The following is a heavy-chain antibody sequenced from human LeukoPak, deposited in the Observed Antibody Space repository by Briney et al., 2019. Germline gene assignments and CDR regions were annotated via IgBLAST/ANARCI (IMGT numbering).Heavy chain of an antibody. CDR1: GGTFSSYD. CDR3: ARGAPYYDFWSGRNWFDP. J-gene: IGHJ5*02. CDR2: MNPNSGNT. D-gene: IGHD3-3*01. Sequence: ASVKVSCKASGGTFSSYDINWVRQATGQGLEWMGWMNPNSGNTGYAQKFQGRVTMTRNTSISTAYMELSSLRSEDTAVYYCARGAPYYDFWSGRNWFDPWGQGTPVTVSS. V-gene: IGHV1-8*02.